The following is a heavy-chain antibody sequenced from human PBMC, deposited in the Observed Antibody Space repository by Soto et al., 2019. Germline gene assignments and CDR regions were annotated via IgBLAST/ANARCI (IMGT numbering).Heavy chain of an antibody. J-gene: IGHJ4*02. V-gene: IGHV3-30*18. CDR3: AKPSSSGLYPPFVVNC. D-gene: IGHD6-19*01. CDR1: GFTFSTYG. CDR2: ISYDGSNK. Sequence: VGSLRLSCAASGFTFSTYGMHWVRQAPGKGLEWVAVISYDGSNKYYADSVKGRFTISRDNSKNTLYLQMNSLRDEDTAVYYCAKPSSSGLYPPFVVNCWGLGTLVTVSS.